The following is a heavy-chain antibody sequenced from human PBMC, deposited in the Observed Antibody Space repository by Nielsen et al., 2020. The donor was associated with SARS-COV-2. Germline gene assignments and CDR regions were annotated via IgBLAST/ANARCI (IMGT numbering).Heavy chain of an antibody. CDR1: GFTFDDYT. J-gene: IGHJ4*02. Sequence: GGSLRLSCAASGFTFDDYTMHWARQAPEKGLEWVALISWDGGITSYTDSVRGRFTISRDNSKNSLFLQMNSLKTEDSALYYCAKDVPGTAMSDWGQGTLVTVSS. CDR3: AKDVPGTAMSD. CDR2: ISWDGGIT. V-gene: IGHV3-43*01. D-gene: IGHD1-14*01.